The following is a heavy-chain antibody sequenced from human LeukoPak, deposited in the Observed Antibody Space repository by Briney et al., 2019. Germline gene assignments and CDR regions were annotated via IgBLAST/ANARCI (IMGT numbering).Heavy chain of an antibody. CDR1: GYTFTGYY. V-gene: IGHV1-2*02. D-gene: IGHD5-12*01. Sequence: PEASVKVSCKASGYTFTGYYMHWVRQAPGQGLEWMGWINPNSGGTNYAQKFQGRVTMTRDTSISTAYMELSRLRSDDTAVYYCARAPEDQSGYDGYNWFDPWGQGTLVTVSS. CDR3: ARAPEDQSGYDGYNWFDP. CDR2: INPNSGGT. J-gene: IGHJ5*02.